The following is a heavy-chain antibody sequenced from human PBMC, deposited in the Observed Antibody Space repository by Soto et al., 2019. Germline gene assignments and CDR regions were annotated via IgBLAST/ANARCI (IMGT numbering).Heavy chain of an antibody. CDR3: AGGGGEDIAVVIGVRPGEYGVDV. D-gene: IGHD2-15*01. CDR2: ISYDGGNK. Sequence: QVHLVESGGGVDQPGRSLTLSCAASGFTFRNYAMHWVRQAPGKGLECVAGISYDGGNKFYRDYVKGRFTISRDNSKNTLYLQISSLRDEDTAVYYCAGGGGEDIAVVIGVRPGEYGVDVWGQGTTVTVSS. J-gene: IGHJ6*02. V-gene: IGHV3-30-3*01. CDR1: GFTFRNYA.